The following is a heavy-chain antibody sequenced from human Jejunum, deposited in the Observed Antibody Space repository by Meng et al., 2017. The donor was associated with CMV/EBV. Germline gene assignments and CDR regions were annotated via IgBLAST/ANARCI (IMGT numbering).Heavy chain of an antibody. CDR2: IGGPAKAI. J-gene: IGHJ4*02. CDR1: GFAFESSE. V-gene: IGHV3-48*03. D-gene: IGHD1-26*01. CDR3: ARLQWAAFDF. Sequence: FAFSGFAFESSELTWLRRAPGKGLAWVSSIGGPAKAIYYADSVRGRFTISRDNAKNSLTLQMSGLRAEDTAVYYCARLQWAAFDFLGQGTLVTVSS.